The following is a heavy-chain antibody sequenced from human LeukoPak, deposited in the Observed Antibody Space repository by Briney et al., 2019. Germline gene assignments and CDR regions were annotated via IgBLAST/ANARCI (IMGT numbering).Heavy chain of an antibody. CDR3: ARDQPLRLRQLYYYYMDV. V-gene: IGHV3-74*01. CDR1: GFTSSSYW. J-gene: IGHJ6*03. Sequence: GGSLRLSCAASGFTSSSYWMHWVRQAPGKGLAWVSRINSDGSSTSYADSVKGRFTISRDNAKNTLYLQMNSLRAEDTAVYYCARDQPLRLRQLYYYYMDVWGKGTTVTVSS. D-gene: IGHD6-25*01. CDR2: INSDGSST.